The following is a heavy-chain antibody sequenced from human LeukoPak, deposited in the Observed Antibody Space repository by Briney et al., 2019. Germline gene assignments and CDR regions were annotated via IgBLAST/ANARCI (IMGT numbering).Heavy chain of an antibody. CDR2: INPSDGAT. CDR1: GYSFTIYN. D-gene: IGHD2-21*01. J-gene: IGHJ6*03. CDR3: PGEFSVVLSGRLGGLFATYYTYYYMGV. Sequence: ASVKVSCKASGYSFTIYNIHWVRQAPGQGLEWMGMINPSDGATTYAQRFQGRLTMTRDMSTTTVYMDLRSLRSEDTAVYFCPGEFSVVLSGRLGGLFATYYTYYYMGVWGRGTMVTVSS. V-gene: IGHV1-46*01.